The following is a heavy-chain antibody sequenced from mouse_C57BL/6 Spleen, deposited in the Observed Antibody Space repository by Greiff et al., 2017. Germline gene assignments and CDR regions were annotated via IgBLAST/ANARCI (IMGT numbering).Heavy chain of an antibody. CDR1: GYTFTDYY. Sequence: VQLQQSGPELVKPGASVKISCKASGYTFTDYYMNWVKQSHGKSLEWIGDINPNNGGTSYNQKFKGKATLTVDKSSSTAYMELRSLTSEDSAVYYCARGDYDYDEGFAYWGQGTLVTVSA. V-gene: IGHV1-26*01. D-gene: IGHD2-4*01. CDR2: INPNNGGT. J-gene: IGHJ3*01. CDR3: ARGDYDYDEGFAY.